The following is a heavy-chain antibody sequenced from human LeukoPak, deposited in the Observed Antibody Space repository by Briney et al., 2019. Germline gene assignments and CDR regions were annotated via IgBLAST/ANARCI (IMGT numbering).Heavy chain of an antibody. D-gene: IGHD3-10*01. Sequence: GGSLRLTCAATGFTFNMYWMNWVRQAPGKGLEWVANIKPDGSVEYYADSVKGRFTVSRDNAKNSLYLQMNSLRAEDTAVYYCVPAPAGWGQGTLVTVSS. CDR1: GFTFNMYW. CDR3: VPAPAG. V-gene: IGHV3-7*01. CDR2: IKPDGSVE. J-gene: IGHJ4*02.